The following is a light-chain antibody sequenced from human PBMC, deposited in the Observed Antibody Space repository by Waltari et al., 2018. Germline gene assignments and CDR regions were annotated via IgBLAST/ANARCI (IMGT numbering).Light chain of an antibody. CDR1: QSVLYSSNNKNY. J-gene: IGKJ2*01. V-gene: IGKV4-1*01. CDR3: QQYYSTPYT. Sequence: DIVMTQSPDSLAVSLGERATINCKSRQSVLYSSNNKNYLAWYQQKPGHPPKLLIYWESTRESGVPDRFSGSGSGTDVTLTISSLQAEDVAVYYCQQYYSTPYTFGQGTKLEIK. CDR2: WES.